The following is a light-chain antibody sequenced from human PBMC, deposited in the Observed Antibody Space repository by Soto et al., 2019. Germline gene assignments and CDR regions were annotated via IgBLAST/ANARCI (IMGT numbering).Light chain of an antibody. CDR3: NSFAGSNNLSV. V-gene: IGLV2-8*01. J-gene: IGLJ1*01. CDR2: AVS. Sequence: QSVLTQPPSASGSPGQSVTISCTGTSSDVGGYNSASWYQQHPGKAPKLIIYAVSERPSGVPDRFSGSKSGNTASLTVSGLQAEDEADYYCNSFAGSNNLSVFGTGTKVTVL. CDR1: SSDVGGYNS.